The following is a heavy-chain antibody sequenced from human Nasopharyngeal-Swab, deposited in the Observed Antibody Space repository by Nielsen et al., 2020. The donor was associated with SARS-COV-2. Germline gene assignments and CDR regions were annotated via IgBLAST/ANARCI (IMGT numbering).Heavy chain of an antibody. CDR1: GFTFSSYA. CDR3: ANLPSVVTPFDY. D-gene: IGHD4-23*01. CDR2: ISGSGGST. J-gene: IGHJ4*02. V-gene: IGHV3-23*01. Sequence: GESLKISCAASGFTFSSYAMSWVRQAPGKGLEWVSAISGSGGSTYYADSVKGRFTISRDNSKNTLYLQMNSLRAKDTAVYYCANLPSVVTPFDYWGQETLVTVSS.